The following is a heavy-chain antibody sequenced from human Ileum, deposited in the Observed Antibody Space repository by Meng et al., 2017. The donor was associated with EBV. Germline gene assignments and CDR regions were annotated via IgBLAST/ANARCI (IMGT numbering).Heavy chain of an antibody. CDR2: MSDSGIT. Sequence: QGERQGSGPGLVNPSGTLSLTCAVSGGSISVINWWSWVRQSPEKGLEWIGEMSDSGITHYNPSLKSRVTISADKSNNQFSLKLTSVTSADTAVYFCAKNGEKYFEYWGQGTLVTVSS. CDR3: AKNGEKYFEY. J-gene: IGHJ4*02. V-gene: IGHV4-4*02. CDR1: GGSISVINW.